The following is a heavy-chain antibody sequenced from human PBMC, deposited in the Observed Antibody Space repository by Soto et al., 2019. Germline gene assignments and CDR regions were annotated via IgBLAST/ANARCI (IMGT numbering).Heavy chain of an antibody. D-gene: IGHD3-10*01. CDR1: GFTFSSYD. Sequence: GGSLRLSCAASGFTFSSYDMHWVRQATGKGLEWVSAIGTAGDTYYPGSVKGRFTISRENAKNSLYLQMNSLRAEDTAVYYCARERGIITMVRGVRDYYYYGMDVWGQGTTVTVSS. J-gene: IGHJ6*02. CDR3: ARERGIITMVRGVRDYYYYGMDV. CDR2: IGTAGDT. V-gene: IGHV3-13*01.